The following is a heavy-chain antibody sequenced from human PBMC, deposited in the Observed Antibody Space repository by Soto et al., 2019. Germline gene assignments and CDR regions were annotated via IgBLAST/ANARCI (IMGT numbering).Heavy chain of an antibody. CDR1: GYTFTNYA. J-gene: IGHJ4*02. D-gene: IGHD4-17*01. V-gene: IGHV1-3*01. Sequence: ASVKVSCKASGYTFTNYAMHWVRQAPGQRLEWMGWIDAGNGNTKYSQKFQGRVTITRDTSASTAYMDLSSLRSEDTAVYYCARTLYGDNVDYWGQGTLVTVSS. CDR2: IDAGNGNT. CDR3: ARTLYGDNVDY.